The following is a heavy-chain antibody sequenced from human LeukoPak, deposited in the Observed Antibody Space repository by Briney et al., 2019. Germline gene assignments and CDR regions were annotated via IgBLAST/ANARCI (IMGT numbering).Heavy chain of an antibody. CDR1: GGSFSGYY. V-gene: IGHV4-34*01. CDR3: ARHPRGGLRRRGYFDY. Sequence: SETLSLTCAVFGGSFSGYYWSWIRQPPGKGLEWIGEINHSGSTNYNPSLKSRVTISVDTSKNQFSLKLSSVTAADTAVYYCARHPRGGLRRRGYFDYWGQGTLVTVSS. J-gene: IGHJ4*02. D-gene: IGHD3-16*01. CDR2: INHSGST.